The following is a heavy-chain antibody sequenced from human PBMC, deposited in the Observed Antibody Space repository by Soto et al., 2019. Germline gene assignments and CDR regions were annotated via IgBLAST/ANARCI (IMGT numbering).Heavy chain of an antibody. CDR2: IHYSGST. J-gene: IGHJ4*02. CDR3: ARHEGNGNVWPLDY. Sequence: SETLSLTCTVSGDSIGTTHSYWAWSRQSPGKGLEWIGNIHYSGSTYYMPSLRSRVPLSVDTSKNQFSLRLTSVTAEDTAVYYCARHEGNGNVWPLDYWGQGILVTVSS. D-gene: IGHD2-8*01. CDR1: GDSIGTTHSY. V-gene: IGHV4-39*01.